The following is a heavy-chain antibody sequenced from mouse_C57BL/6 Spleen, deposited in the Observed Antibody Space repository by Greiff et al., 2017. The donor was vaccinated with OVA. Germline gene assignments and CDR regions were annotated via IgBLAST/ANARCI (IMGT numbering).Heavy chain of an antibody. Sequence: QVQLQQPGAELVMPGASVKLSCKASGYTFTSYWMHWVKQRPGQGLEWIGEIDPSDSYTNYNQKFKGKSTLTVDTSASTEYMKLSSLTSENSAVDKCARSYNGYYPDYWGQGTTLTVSS. CDR1: GYTFTSYW. CDR2: IDPSDSYT. J-gene: IGHJ2*01. V-gene: IGHV1-69*01. D-gene: IGHD2-3*01. CDR3: ARSYNGYYPDY.